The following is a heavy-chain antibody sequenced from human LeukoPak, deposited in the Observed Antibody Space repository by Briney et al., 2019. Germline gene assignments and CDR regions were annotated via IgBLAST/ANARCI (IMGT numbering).Heavy chain of an antibody. CDR1: GFTFNAFG. CDR2: ITASGTAM. CDR3: AKSPLYGDYAYYFDY. V-gene: IGHV3-48*02. J-gene: IGHJ4*02. D-gene: IGHD4-17*01. Sequence: PGGSLRLSCAASGFTFNAFGMNWVRQPPGKGLEWVSHITASGTAMFYADSVKGRFTISRDNAKNSLYLQMNSLRDEDTAVYYCAKSPLYGDYAYYFDYWGQGTLVTVSS.